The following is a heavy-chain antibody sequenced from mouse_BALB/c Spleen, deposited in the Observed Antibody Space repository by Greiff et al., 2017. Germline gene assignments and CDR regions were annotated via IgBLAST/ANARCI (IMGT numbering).Heavy chain of an antibody. CDR3: ARFSTFMDY. J-gene: IGHJ4*01. CDR1: GFTFSSFG. Sequence: EVKVEESGGGLVQPGGSRKLSCAASGFTFSSFGMHWVRQAPEKGLEWVAYISSGSSTIYYADTVKGRFTISRDNPKNTLFLQMTSLRSEDTAMYYCARFSTFMDYWGQGTSVTVSS. CDR2: ISSGSSTI. V-gene: IGHV5-17*02.